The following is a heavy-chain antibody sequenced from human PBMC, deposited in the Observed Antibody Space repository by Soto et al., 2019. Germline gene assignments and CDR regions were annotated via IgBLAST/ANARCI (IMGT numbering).Heavy chain of an antibody. V-gene: IGHV4-31*02. CDR3: ARERSTNYYYYMDV. Sequence: PSETLSLTWTVSGGSISSGGYYWSWIRQHPEKGLEWIGYIYYSGSTYYNPSLKSRVTISVDTSKNQFSLKLSSVTAADTAVYYCARERSTNYYYYMDVWGKGTTVTVSS. J-gene: IGHJ6*03. CDR2: IYYSGST. CDR1: GGSISSGGYY.